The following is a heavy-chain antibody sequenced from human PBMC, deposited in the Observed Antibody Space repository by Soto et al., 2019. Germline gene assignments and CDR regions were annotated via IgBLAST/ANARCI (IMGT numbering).Heavy chain of an antibody. CDR2: ISAYNGNT. CDR1: GSTIPSYG. Sequence: ASEKVSCKAPGSTIPSYGISWVRQTHGQGPERMGWISAYNGNTNYAQKLQGRVTMTTDTSTSTAYMELRSLRSDDTAVYYCARDPNLYYYDKGNWFDPWGQGTLVTVSS. D-gene: IGHD3-22*01. V-gene: IGHV1-18*04. J-gene: IGHJ5*02. CDR3: ARDPNLYYYDKGNWFDP.